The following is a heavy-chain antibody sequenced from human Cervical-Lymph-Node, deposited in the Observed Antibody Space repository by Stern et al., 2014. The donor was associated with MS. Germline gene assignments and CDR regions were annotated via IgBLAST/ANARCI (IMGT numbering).Heavy chain of an antibody. CDR3: ARAPMVNY. D-gene: IGHD5-18*01. CDR2: IYSGGVT. J-gene: IGHJ4*02. Sequence: EVQLVQSGGGLVQPGGSLRLSCVASGFTVSNNYMNWVRQAPGPGLEWVSVIYSGGVTHYADSVRGRFTISRDNSKNTLYLQMNSLRVEDTAVYYRARAPMVNYWGQGTLVTVSS. V-gene: IGHV3-66*02. CDR1: GFTVSNNY.